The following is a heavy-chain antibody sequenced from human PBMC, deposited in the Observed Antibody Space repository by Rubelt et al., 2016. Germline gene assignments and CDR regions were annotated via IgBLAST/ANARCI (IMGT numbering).Heavy chain of an antibody. V-gene: IGHV4-59*12. CDR2: IYYTGST. CDR3: ARSTSGFGRGAINV. D-gene: IGHD2-2*02. CDR1: GGSISSYY. Sequence: QLQLQESGPGLVKPSETLSLTCTVSGGSISSYYWSWIRQPPGKGLEWIGYIYYTGSTTYNPSLKSRGAISVDTSKNQFSFELNAWTAADTAVYYCARSTSGFGRGAINVWGQGTTVTVSS. J-gene: IGHJ6*02.